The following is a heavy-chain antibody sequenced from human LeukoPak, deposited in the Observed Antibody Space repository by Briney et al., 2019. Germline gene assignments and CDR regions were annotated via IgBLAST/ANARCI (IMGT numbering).Heavy chain of an antibody. CDR2: INPSGGST. Sequence: ASVTVSCTASGYTFTSYYIHWVRQAPGQGLEWMGIINPSGGSTTYAHKFQGRVTMTTDTSTSTVYMELSSLRSEDTAVYYCARDTEDFDYWGQGTLVTVSS. V-gene: IGHV1-46*01. J-gene: IGHJ4*02. CDR1: GYTFTSYY. CDR3: ARDTEDFDY.